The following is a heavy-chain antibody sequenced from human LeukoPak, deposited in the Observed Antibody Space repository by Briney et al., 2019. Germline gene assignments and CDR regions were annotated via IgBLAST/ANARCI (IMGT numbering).Heavy chain of an antibody. CDR1: GFIVSSNY. Sequence: GGSLRLSCAASGFIVSSNYMSWVRQAPGKGLEWVSMIYSGGSTYYADSVKGRFTISRDNSKNTLYLQMNSLRAEDTAMYYCVRTKSGSYLYYFDYWGQGTLVTVSS. J-gene: IGHJ4*02. V-gene: IGHV3-53*01. CDR2: IYSGGST. CDR3: VRTKSGSYLYYFDY. D-gene: IGHD1-26*01.